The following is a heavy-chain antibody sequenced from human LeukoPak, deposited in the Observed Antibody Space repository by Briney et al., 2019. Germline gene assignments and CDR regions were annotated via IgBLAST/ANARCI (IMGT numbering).Heavy chain of an antibody. D-gene: IGHD6-25*01. Sequence: ASVKVSCKASGYTFTSYAMHWVRQAPGQRLEWMGWINAGNGNATYTQKFQGRVTFTRDTSASTAYMDLSSLRSEDTAVYYCARVSSGWHGYLDYWGQGTPVTVSS. V-gene: IGHV1-3*01. CDR3: ARVSSGWHGYLDY. CDR1: GYTFTSYA. CDR2: INAGNGNA. J-gene: IGHJ4*02.